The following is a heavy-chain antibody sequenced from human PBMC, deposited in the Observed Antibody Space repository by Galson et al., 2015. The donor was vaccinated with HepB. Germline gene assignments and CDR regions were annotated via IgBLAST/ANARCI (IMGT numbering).Heavy chain of an antibody. J-gene: IGHJ4*02. CDR1: GFTFSDYY. CDR3: ARDSHYDSSGYYPEWDY. D-gene: IGHD3-22*01. Sequence: SLRLSCAASGFTFSDYYMSWIRQAPGKGLEWVSYISSSSSYTNYADSVKGRFTISRDNAKNSLYLQMNSLRAEDTAVYYCARDSHYDSSGYYPEWDYWGQGTLVTVSS. CDR2: ISSSSSYT. V-gene: IGHV3-11*06.